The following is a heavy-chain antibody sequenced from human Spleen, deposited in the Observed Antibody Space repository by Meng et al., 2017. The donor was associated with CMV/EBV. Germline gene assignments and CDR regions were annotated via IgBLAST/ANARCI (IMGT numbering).Heavy chain of an antibody. CDR3: ARGREQSSGYRDP. CDR1: GFTFSSYA. J-gene: IGHJ5*02. Sequence: GESLKISCAASGFTFSSYAMSWVRQAPGKGLEWVSTISGSGGSTYYADSVKGRFTISRDNSKNRLYLQMNSLRAEDTAVYYCARGREQSSGYRDPWGQGTLVTVSS. D-gene: IGHD1-26*01. CDR2: ISGSGGST. V-gene: IGHV3-23*01.